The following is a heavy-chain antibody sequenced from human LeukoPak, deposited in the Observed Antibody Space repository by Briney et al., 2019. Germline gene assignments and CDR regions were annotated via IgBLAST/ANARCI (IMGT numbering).Heavy chain of an antibody. D-gene: IGHD1-26*01. J-gene: IGHJ5*02. V-gene: IGHV3-30*04. Sequence: PGGSLRLSCAASGFTFSSYAMHWVGQAPGKGLEWVAVISYDGSNKYYADSVKGRFTISRDNSKNTLYLQMNSLRAEDTAVYYCARTVGSSWFDPWGQGTLVTVSS. CDR1: GFTFSSYA. CDR2: ISYDGSNK. CDR3: ARTVGSSWFDP.